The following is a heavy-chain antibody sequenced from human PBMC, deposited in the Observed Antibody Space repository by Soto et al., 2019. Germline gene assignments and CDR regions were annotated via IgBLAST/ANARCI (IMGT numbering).Heavy chain of an antibody. CDR2: ILYSGST. Sequence: WTWIRQPPGKGLEWIGYILYSGSTNYNPSLRSRVTISVDTSMNQFSLRLSSVTTADTAMYYCARVGSSGWAPDYWGQGTLVTVSS. CDR3: ARVGSSGWAPDY. V-gene: IGHV4-59*01. D-gene: IGHD6-19*01. J-gene: IGHJ4*02.